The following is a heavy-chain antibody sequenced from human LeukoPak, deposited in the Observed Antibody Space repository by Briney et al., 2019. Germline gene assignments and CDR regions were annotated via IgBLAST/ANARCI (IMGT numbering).Heavy chain of an antibody. CDR1: GFTFSSYA. CDR2: ITGSGGST. D-gene: IGHD2-15*01. Sequence: GGSLRLSCAASGFTFSSYAMSWVRQAPGKGLEWVSGITGSGGSTFYADSVKGRFTISRDNSKNTLYLQMNSLRAEDTAVYYCVKKVFAAALGYWGQGTLVTVSS. V-gene: IGHV3-23*01. J-gene: IGHJ4*02. CDR3: VKKVFAAALGY.